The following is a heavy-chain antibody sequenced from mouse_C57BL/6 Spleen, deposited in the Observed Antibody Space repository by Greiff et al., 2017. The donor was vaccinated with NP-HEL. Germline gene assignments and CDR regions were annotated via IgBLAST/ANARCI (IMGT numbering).Heavy chain of an antibody. CDR1: GYSFTDYN. CDR3: AREDSSGYGRYFDV. D-gene: IGHD3-2*02. V-gene: IGHV1-39*01. CDR2: INPNYGTT. J-gene: IGHJ1*03. Sequence: EVQLVESGPELVKPGASVKISCKASGYSFTDYNMNWVKQSNGKSLEWIGVINPNYGTTSYNQKFKGKATLTVDQSSSTAYMQLNSLTSEDSAVYYCAREDSSGYGRYFDVWGTGTTVTVSS.